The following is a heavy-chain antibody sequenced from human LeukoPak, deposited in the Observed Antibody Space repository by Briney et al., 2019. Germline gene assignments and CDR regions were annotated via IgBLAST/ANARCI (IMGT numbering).Heavy chain of an antibody. Sequence: ASVKVSCKASGYTFTSYAMHWVRQAPGQRLEWMGWINAGNGNTKYSQKFQGRVTITRDTSASTAYMEQSSLRSEDTAVYYCARDLTTSSGCLDYWGQGTLVTVSS. CDR1: GYTFTSYA. J-gene: IGHJ4*02. CDR2: INAGNGNT. V-gene: IGHV1-3*01. D-gene: IGHD3-22*01. CDR3: ARDLTTSSGCLDY.